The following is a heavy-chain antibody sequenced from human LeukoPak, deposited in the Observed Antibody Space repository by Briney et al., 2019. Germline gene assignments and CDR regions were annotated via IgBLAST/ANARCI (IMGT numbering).Heavy chain of an antibody. D-gene: IGHD1-1*01. Sequence: PGGSLRLSCAASGFTFSIYSMIWVRQAPGKGLEWVSSISSSSTYIFYADSVKGRFTISRYNAKNSLYLQMNSLRAEDTAVYYCARIHNLGILAHFDYWGQGTLVTVSS. J-gene: IGHJ4*02. CDR2: ISSSSTYI. V-gene: IGHV3-21*01. CDR1: GFTFSIYS. CDR3: ARIHNLGILAHFDY.